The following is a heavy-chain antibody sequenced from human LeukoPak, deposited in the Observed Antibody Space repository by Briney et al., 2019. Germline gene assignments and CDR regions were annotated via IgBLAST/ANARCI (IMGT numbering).Heavy chain of an antibody. V-gene: IGHV3-48*01. CDR1: GFTFSCYS. J-gene: IGHJ5*02. Sequence: QPGESLRLSCAASGFTFSCYSMNWVRQAPGKWLEWVSYISSASNTIYYADSVKGRFTISRDNAKNSLYLQMNSLRAEDTAMYYCARDGWFGDYNWFDPWGQGTLVTVSS. D-gene: IGHD3-10*01. CDR3: ARDGWFGDYNWFDP. CDR2: ISSASNTI.